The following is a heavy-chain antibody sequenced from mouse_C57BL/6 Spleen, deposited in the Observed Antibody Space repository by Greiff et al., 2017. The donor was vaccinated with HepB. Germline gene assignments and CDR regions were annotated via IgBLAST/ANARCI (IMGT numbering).Heavy chain of an antibody. J-gene: IGHJ4*01. CDR2: IYPGSGST. V-gene: IGHV1-55*01. CDR3: ARGLRLPSDYYAMDY. Sequence: QVQLQQPGAELVKPGASVKMSCKASGYTFTSYWITWVKQRPGQGLEWIGDIYPGSGSTNYNEKFKSKATLTVDTSSSTAYMQLSSLTSEDSAVYYCARGLRLPSDYYAMDYWGQGTSVTVSS. D-gene: IGHD3-2*02. CDR1: GYTFTSYW.